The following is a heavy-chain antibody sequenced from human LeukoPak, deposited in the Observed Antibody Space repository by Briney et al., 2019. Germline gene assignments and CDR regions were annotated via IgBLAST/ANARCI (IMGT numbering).Heavy chain of an antibody. D-gene: IGHD4-17*01. V-gene: IGHV4-30-2*01. Sequence: PSQTLSLTCAVSGGSISSGGYSWSWIRQPPGKGLEWIGYIYHSGSTYYNPSLKSRVTISVDRSKNQFSLKLSSVTAADTAVYYCASFYGDYGGYYYYGMDVWGQGTTVTVSS. CDR1: GGSISSGGYS. J-gene: IGHJ6*02. CDR3: ASFYGDYGGYYYYGMDV. CDR2: IYHSGST.